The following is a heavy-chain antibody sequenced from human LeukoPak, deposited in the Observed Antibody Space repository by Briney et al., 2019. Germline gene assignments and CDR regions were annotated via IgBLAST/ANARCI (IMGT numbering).Heavy chain of an antibody. V-gene: IGHV4-34*01. J-gene: IGHJ5*02. CDR3: ARGEDFDWLLYDP. CDR2: INHSGST. Sequence: SETLSLTCAVYGGSFSGYYRSWIRQPPGKGLEWIGEINHSGSTNYNPSLKSRVTISVDTSKNQFSLKLSSVTAADTAVYYCARGEDFDWLLYDPWGQGTLVTVSS. CDR1: GGSFSGYY. D-gene: IGHD3-9*01.